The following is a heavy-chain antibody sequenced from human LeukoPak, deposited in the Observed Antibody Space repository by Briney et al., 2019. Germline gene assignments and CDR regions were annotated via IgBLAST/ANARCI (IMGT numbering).Heavy chain of an antibody. Sequence: SGGSLRLSCEIPTFTFSRYWMTWVRQAPGKGLEWVSVIYSGGSTYYADSVKGRFTISRDDSKNTLYLQMNSLRAEDTAVYYCARETVRGVTYGYFDYWGQGTLVTVSS. V-gene: IGHV3-66*01. CDR1: TFTFSRYW. CDR2: IYSGGST. J-gene: IGHJ4*02. D-gene: IGHD3-10*01. CDR3: ARETVRGVTYGYFDY.